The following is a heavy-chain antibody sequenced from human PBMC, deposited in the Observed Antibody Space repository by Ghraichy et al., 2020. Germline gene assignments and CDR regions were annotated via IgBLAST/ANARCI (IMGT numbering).Heavy chain of an antibody. V-gene: IGHV4-34*01. J-gene: IGHJ4*02. CDR2: INHSGST. CDR3: ARGPYGGNQNFDY. CDR1: GGSFSGYY. D-gene: IGHD4-23*01. Sequence: ESLNISCAVYGGSFSGYYWSWIRQPPGKGLEWIGEINHSGSTNYNPSLKSRVTISVDTSKNQFSLKLSSVTAADTAVYYCARGPYGGNQNFDYWGQGTLVTVSS.